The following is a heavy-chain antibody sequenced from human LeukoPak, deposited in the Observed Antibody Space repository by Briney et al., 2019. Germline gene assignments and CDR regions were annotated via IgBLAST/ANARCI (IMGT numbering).Heavy chain of an antibody. Sequence: PGGSLRLSCAASGFTLSSYWMSWVRQAPGKGLEWVANIKQDGSAKDHVDSVKGRFTISRENAKNSLYLQMNSLRVDDTAIYYCARVYQSTSGRAIDYWGQGTLVTVSS. CDR1: GFTLSSYW. CDR2: IKQDGSAK. V-gene: IGHV3-7*01. J-gene: IGHJ4*02. D-gene: IGHD2-2*01. CDR3: ARVYQSTSGRAIDY.